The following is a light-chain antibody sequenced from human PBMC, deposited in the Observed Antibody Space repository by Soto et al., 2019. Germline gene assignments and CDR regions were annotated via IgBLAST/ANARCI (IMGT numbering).Light chain of an antibody. CDR1: HNIARW. CDR3: QQSYSAPPIT. Sequence: DIQMTQSPSTLSASVGDRVSITCRASHNIARWLAWYQQKPGKAPRLLIYDASTLETGVPSRFSGRGSGTDFTLTISSLQPEDFATYYCQQSYSAPPITFGQGTRLEIK. J-gene: IGKJ5*01. V-gene: IGKV1-5*01. CDR2: DAS.